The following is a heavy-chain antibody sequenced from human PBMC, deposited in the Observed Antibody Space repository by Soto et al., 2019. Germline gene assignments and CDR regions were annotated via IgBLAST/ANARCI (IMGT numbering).Heavy chain of an antibody. D-gene: IGHD5-12*01. CDR1: GGSISSYY. CDR2: VFYSGST. J-gene: IGHJ4*02. CDR3: ARSHIVPRLFMYPYDY. V-gene: IGHV4-59*08. Sequence: TSETLSLTCTVSGGSISSYYCSWIRQPPGKGLEWIGYVFYSGSTYYNPSLKSRVTISVDTSKNQFSLKLSSVTAADTAVYYCARSHIVPRLFMYPYDYWGQGTLVTVSS.